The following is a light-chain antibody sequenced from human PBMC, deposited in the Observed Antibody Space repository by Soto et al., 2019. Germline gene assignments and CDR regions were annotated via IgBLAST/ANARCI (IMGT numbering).Light chain of an antibody. CDR3: MQALQTPRT. CDR2: LGS. CDR1: HSLLHSNGYNY. J-gene: IGKJ1*01. V-gene: IGKV2-28*01. Sequence: VMTLSALSLPVTPGQPASISCRSSHSLLHSNGYNYLDWYLQKPGQSPXLLIYLGSNRASGVPDRFSGSGSGTDFTLKISRVEAEDVGVYYCMQALQTPRTFGQGTKV.